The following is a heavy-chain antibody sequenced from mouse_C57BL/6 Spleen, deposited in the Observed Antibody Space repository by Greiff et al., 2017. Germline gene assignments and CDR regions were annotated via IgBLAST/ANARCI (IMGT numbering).Heavy chain of an antibody. V-gene: IGHV1-55*01. J-gene: IGHJ2*01. D-gene: IGHD2-3*01. CDR1: GYTFTSYW. CDR2: IYPGSGST. Sequence: QVQLQQPGAELVKPGASVKMSCKASGYTFTSYWITWVKQRPGQGLEWIGDIYPGSGSTNYNEKFKSKATLTVATSSSTAYMQLSSLTSENSAVYYCAREGYDGYSDYWGQGTTLTVSS. CDR3: AREGYDGYSDY.